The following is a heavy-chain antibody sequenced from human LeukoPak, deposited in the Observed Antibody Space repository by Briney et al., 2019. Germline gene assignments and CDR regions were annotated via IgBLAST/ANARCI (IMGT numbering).Heavy chain of an antibody. CDR1: GYSISSGYY. V-gene: IGHV4-38-2*02. Sequence: PPETLSLTCAVSGYSISSGYYWGWIRQPPGKGLEWIGSIYHSGSTYYNPSLKSRVTISVDTSKNQFSLKLSSVTAADTAVYYCAREPRITMVRGGWAFDIWGQGTMVTVSS. CDR3: AREPRITMVRGGWAFDI. CDR2: IYHSGST. J-gene: IGHJ3*02. D-gene: IGHD3-10*01.